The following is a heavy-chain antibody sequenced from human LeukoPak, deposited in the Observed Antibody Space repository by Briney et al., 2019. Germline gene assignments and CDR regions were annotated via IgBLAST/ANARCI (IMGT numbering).Heavy chain of an antibody. V-gene: IGHV3-23*01. CDR2: ISDSGGIT. CDR3: AKGTQFGSTHWFDP. CDR1: GFTFSTFS. J-gene: IGHJ5*02. Sequence: PGGSLRLSCAASGFTFSTFSMSWVRQASGKGLEWVSTISDSGGITDYADSVKGRFTVSRDNSKNTLYLQMNSLRAEDTAVYYCAKGTQFGSTHWFDPWGQGTLVTVSS. D-gene: IGHD3-16*01.